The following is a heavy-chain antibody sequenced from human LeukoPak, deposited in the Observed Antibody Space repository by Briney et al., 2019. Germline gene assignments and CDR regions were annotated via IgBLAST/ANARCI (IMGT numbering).Heavy chain of an antibody. J-gene: IGHJ6*03. D-gene: IGHD5-24*01. CDR1: GFTFDDYG. Sequence: GGSLRLSCAASGFTFDDYGMSWVRHAPGKGLEWVSGINWNGGSTGYADSVKGRFTISRDKAKNSLYLQMNSLRAEDTALYYCARLPLKKLYYYYYYMDVWGKGTTVTVSS. CDR3: ARLPLKKLYYYYYYMDV. V-gene: IGHV3-20*04. CDR2: INWNGGST.